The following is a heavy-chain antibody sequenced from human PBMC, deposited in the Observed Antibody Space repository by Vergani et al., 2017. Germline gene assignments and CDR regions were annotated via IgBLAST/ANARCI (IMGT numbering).Heavy chain of an antibody. CDR1: GFTFSSYG. J-gene: IGHJ6*02. CDR2: IRYDGSNK. V-gene: IGHV3-30*02. D-gene: IGHD3-10*01. Sequence: VQLVESGGGLVKPGGSLRLSCAASGFTFSSYGMHWVRQAPGKGLEWVAFIRYDGSNKYYADSVKGRFTISRDNSKNTLYLQMNSLRAEDTAVYYCAKNLGSGSYGYYYGMDVWGQGTTVTVSS. CDR3: AKNLGSGSYGYYYGMDV.